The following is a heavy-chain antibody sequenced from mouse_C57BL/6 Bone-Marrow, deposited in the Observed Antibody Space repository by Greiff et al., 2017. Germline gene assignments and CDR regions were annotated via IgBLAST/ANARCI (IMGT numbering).Heavy chain of an antibody. Sequence: VQLKQSGPGLAKPSQTLSLTCSVTGYSITSDYWNWIRKFPGNKLEYMGYISYSGSTYYNPSLKSRISITRDTSKNQYYLQLNSVTTEDTATYYCARLGDYYGSSSYYFDYWGQGTTLTVSS. J-gene: IGHJ2*01. D-gene: IGHD1-1*01. CDR3: ARLGDYYGSSSYYFDY. V-gene: IGHV3-8*01. CDR2: ISYSGST. CDR1: GYSITSDY.